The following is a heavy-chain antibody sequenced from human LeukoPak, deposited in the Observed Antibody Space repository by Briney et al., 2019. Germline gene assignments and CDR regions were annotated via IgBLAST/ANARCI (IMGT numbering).Heavy chain of an antibody. D-gene: IGHD3-3*01. J-gene: IGHJ4*02. V-gene: IGHV3-13*01. CDR1: GFTFSSYD. CDR2: IGTAGDT. CDR3: ARAVGYYDFWSGHAMEYYFDY. Sequence: GGSLRLSCAASGFTFSSYDMHWVRQATGKGLEWVSAIGTAGDTYYPGSVKGRFTISRENAKNSLYLQMNSLRAGDTAVYYCARAVGYYDFWSGHAMEYYFDYWGQGPLVTVSS.